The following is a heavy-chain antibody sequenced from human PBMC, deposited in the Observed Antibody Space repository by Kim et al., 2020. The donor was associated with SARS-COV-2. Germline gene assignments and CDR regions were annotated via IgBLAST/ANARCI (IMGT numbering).Heavy chain of an antibody. CDR3: TTGSY. V-gene: IGHV3-7*01. D-gene: IGHD3-10*01. CDR2: IKHDGSEK. Sequence: GSLRLSCVASTSTFDNFWMSWVRQAPGKGLEWVANIKHDGSEKYYLDSVKGRFTISRDNANGSVFLQLDNLRVGDTGVYYCTTGSYWGRGALVTVSS. CDR1: TSTFDNFW. J-gene: IGHJ4*01.